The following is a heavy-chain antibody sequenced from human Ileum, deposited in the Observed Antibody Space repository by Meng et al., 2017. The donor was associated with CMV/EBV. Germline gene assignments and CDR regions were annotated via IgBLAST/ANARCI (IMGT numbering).Heavy chain of an antibody. CDR1: GYTFTSYG. Sequence: VQLMQSGAEVKKPGASVKVSCKASGYTFTSYGISWVRQAPGQGLEWMGWISTYNGYTYYAQNLQGRVTMTTDTSTSTAYMELRSLRSDDTAVYYCARKDDGVYLGALNYWGQGTLVTVSS. V-gene: IGHV1-18*01. J-gene: IGHJ4*02. D-gene: IGHD4-17*01. CDR2: ISTYNGYT. CDR3: ARKDDGVYLGALNY.